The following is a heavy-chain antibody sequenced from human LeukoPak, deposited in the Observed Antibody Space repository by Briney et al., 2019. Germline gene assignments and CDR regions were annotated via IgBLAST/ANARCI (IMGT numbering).Heavy chain of an antibody. V-gene: IGHV3-33*08. D-gene: IGHD1-1*01. J-gene: IGHJ4*02. CDR3: ARGSQSTWGFFAY. CDR1: GFTFSHYW. Sequence: GGSLRLSCAASGFTFSHYWMQWVRHAPGKGLQWVALIWCDRSTGAVKGRFTISRENAHNTLQQMKSLRAEDMAVYYCARGSQSTWGFFAYWGQGTLVTVSS. CDR2: IWCDRST.